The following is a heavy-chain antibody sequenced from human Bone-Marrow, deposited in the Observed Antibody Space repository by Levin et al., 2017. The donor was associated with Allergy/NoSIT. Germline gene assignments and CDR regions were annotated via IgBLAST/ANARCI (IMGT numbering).Heavy chain of an antibody. V-gene: IGHV4-59*11. Sequence: SETLSLTCSVSNGSIINHHWNWIRQPPGKALEWLGYIYYTGSATYNPSLKSRVTMSVDTSKNQFPLKVASVTAADTAIYYCARSVRNWFDPWGQGTLVTVSS. CDR1: NGSIINHH. D-gene: IGHD3-3*01. CDR3: ARSVRNWFDP. J-gene: IGHJ5*02. CDR2: IYYTGSA.